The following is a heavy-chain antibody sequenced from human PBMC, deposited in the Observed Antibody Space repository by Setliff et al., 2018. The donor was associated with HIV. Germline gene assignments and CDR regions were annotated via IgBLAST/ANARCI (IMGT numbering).Heavy chain of an antibody. V-gene: IGHV3-7*03. D-gene: IGHD3-10*01. CDR2: IKQDGSEK. Sequence: AGGSLRLSCAASGFTFSSYWMSWVRQAPGKGLEWVANIKQDGSEKSYVDSVKGRFTISRDNGKNSLYLQMNSLRAEDTAVYYCARFYYYDSGSYLYWGQGTLVTVSS. J-gene: IGHJ4*02. CDR1: GFTFSSYW. CDR3: ARFYYYDSGSYLY.